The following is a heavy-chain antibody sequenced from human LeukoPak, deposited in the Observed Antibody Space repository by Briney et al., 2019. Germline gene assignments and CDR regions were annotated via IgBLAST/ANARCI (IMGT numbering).Heavy chain of an antibody. CDR1: GGSISSYY. CDR3: ARSSGWYLDYYYMDV. D-gene: IGHD6-19*01. CDR2: IYYSGST. V-gene: IGHV4-59*01. Sequence: SETLSLTCTVSGGSISSYYWSWIRQPPGEGLEWIGYIYYSGSTNYNPSLKSRVTISVDTSKNQFSLKLSSVTAADTAVYYCARSSGWYLDYYYMDVWGKGTTVTVSS. J-gene: IGHJ6*03.